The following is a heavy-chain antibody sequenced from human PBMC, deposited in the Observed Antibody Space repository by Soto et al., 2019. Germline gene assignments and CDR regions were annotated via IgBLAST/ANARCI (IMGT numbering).Heavy chain of an antibody. Sequence: EVQLLETGRRMVQPGGSLRLSCAASGFTFSTYAMSWVRQAPGKGLEWGSSLSTSGDITYYADSVKGRFTISRDNSKKTLIVQVSSLRAEATALYYCARRDSGGSGSPASHYYSGLDVWGQGTTVSVSS. D-gene: IGHD3-22*01. CDR2: LSTSGDIT. CDR1: GFTFSTYA. CDR3: ARRDSGGSGSPASHYYSGLDV. V-gene: IGHV3-23*01. J-gene: IGHJ6*01.